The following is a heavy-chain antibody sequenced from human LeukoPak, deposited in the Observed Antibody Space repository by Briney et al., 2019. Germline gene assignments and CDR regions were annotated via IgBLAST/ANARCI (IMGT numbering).Heavy chain of an antibody. Sequence: GGSLRLSCAASGFTFSSYAMSWVRQAPGKGLEWVSSISDSGGRTYHADSVKGRFTISRDNAKNSLYLQMNSLRAEDTAVYYCARQTTTGYYWGQGTLVTVSS. CDR3: ARQTTTGYY. CDR2: ISDSGGRT. D-gene: IGHD1-1*01. V-gene: IGHV3-23*01. CDR1: GFTFSSYA. J-gene: IGHJ4*02.